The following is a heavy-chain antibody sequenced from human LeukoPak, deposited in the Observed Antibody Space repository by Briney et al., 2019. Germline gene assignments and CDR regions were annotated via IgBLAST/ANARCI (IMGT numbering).Heavy chain of an antibody. D-gene: IGHD3-22*01. Sequence: GGSLRLSCAASGFTFNTYSMNWVRQAPGKGLEWDSSISSSSSYTYYADSVKGRFTISRDNAKNSLYLQMNSLRAEDTAVYYCARHVVAVGFDYWGQGTLVTVSS. V-gene: IGHV3-21*01. CDR1: GFTFNTYS. CDR3: ARHVVAVGFDY. J-gene: IGHJ4*02. CDR2: ISSSSSYT.